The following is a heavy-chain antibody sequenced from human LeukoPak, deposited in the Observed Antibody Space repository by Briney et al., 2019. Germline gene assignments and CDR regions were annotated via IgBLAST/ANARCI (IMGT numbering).Heavy chain of an antibody. CDR2: FDPEDGET. J-gene: IGHJ1*01. D-gene: IGHD1-26*01. CDR1: GYTLTELS. V-gene: IGHV1-24*01. Sequence: ASVKVSCKVSGYTLTELSMHWVRQAPGKGLEWMGGFDPEDGETIYAQKFQGRVTMTEDKSTDTAYMELSSLRSEDTAVYYCATDRVVGATVRYFQHWGQGTLVTVSS. CDR3: ATDRVVGATVRYFQH.